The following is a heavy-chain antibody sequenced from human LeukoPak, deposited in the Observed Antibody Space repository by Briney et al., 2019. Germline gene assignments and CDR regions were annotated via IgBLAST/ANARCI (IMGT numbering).Heavy chain of an antibody. Sequence: GGSLRLSCAASGFTFSSYSMNWVRQAPGKGLEWVSSISSSGSTIYYADSVKGRFTISRDNAKNSLYLQMNSLRAEDTAVYYCARVPGQEAIFGVVLPPTEYFQHWGQGTLVTVSS. CDR1: GFTFSSYS. D-gene: IGHD3-3*01. V-gene: IGHV3-48*04. CDR2: ISSSGSTI. CDR3: ARVPGQEAIFGVVLPPTEYFQH. J-gene: IGHJ1*01.